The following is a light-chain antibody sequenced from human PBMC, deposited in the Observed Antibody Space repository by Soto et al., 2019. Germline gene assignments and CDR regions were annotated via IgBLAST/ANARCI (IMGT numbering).Light chain of an antibody. CDR3: CSYAGSRGLV. CDR1: SSDVGSYNL. Sequence: QSVLTQPASVSGSPGQSITISCTGTSSDVGSYNLVSWYQQHPGKAPKLMIYEGSKRPSGVSNRFSGSKSGNTASLTLSGLQAEDEADYYCCSYAGSRGLVFGGGTKVTV. CDR2: EGS. V-gene: IGLV2-23*01. J-gene: IGLJ2*01.